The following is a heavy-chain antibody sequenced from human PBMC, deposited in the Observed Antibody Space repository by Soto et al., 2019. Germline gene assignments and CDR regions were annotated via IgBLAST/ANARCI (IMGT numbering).Heavy chain of an antibody. J-gene: IGHJ5*02. V-gene: IGHV3-66*01. CDR3: AREGYCSGGSCYFVPGEDNWFDP. Sequence: EVQLVESGGGLVQPGGSLRLSCAASGFTVSSHYMSWVRQAPGKGLEWVSVIYSGGSTYYADSVKGRFTISRDNSKNTLYLQMNSLRAEDTAVYYCAREGYCSGGSCYFVPGEDNWFDPWGQGTLVTVSS. CDR2: IYSGGST. CDR1: GFTVSSHY. D-gene: IGHD2-15*01.